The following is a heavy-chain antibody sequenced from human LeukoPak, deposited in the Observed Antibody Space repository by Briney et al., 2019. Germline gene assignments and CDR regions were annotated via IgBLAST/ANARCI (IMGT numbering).Heavy chain of an antibody. CDR2: IYHSGST. Sequence: SETLSVTCTVSGGSISSDGYYWSWIRQPPGKGLEWIGDIYHSGSTYYNPSLKSRVTISVDKSKNQFSLKLSSVTAADTAVYYCARDLSFDWFPYYFDYWGQGILVTVSS. J-gene: IGHJ4*02. D-gene: IGHD3-9*01. CDR3: ARDLSFDWFPYYFDY. CDR1: GGSISSDGYY. V-gene: IGHV4-30-2*01.